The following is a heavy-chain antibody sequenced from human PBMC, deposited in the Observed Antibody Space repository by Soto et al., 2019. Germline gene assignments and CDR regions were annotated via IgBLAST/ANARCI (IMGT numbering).Heavy chain of an antibody. J-gene: IGHJ6*02. D-gene: IGHD6-6*01. V-gene: IGHV4-61*01. CDR3: ARGRGIAARSLYYYYGMDA. CDR1: GGSVSSGSYY. CDR2: IYYSGST. Sequence: SETLSLTCTVSGGSVSSGSYYWSWIRQPPGKGLEWIGYIYYSGSTNYNPSLKSRVTISVDTSKNQFSLKLSSVTAADTAVYYCARGRGIAARSLYYYYGMDAWGQGTTVTVSS.